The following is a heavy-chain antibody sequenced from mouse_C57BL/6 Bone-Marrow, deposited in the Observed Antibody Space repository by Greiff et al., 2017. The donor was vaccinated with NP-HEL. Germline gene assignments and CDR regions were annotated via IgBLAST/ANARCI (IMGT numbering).Heavy chain of an antibody. CDR1: GFNIKDDY. D-gene: IGHD2-3*01. V-gene: IGHV14-4*01. CDR3: TSDGYYAMDY. Sequence: EVQGVESGAELVRPGASVKLSCTASGFNIKDDYMHWVKQRPEQGLEWIGWIDPENGDTESASKFQGKATITADTSSNTAYLQLSSLTSEDTAVYYCTSDGYYAMDYWGQGTSVTVSS. CDR2: IDPENGDT. J-gene: IGHJ4*01.